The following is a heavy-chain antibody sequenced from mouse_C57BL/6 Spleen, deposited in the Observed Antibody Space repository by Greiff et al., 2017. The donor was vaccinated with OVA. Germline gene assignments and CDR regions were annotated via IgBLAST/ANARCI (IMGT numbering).Heavy chain of an antibody. CDR2: INPNNGGT. D-gene: IGHD2-3*01. J-gene: IGHJ3*01. CDR1: GYTFTDYN. V-gene: IGHV1-22*01. Sequence: VQLQQSGPELVKLGASVKMSCKASGYTFTDYNMHWVKQSHGKSLEWIGYINPNNGGTSYNQKFKGKATLTVNKSSSTAYMELRSLTSEDSAVYYCARGLLRRWFAYWGQGTLVTVSA. CDR3: ARGLLRRWFAY.